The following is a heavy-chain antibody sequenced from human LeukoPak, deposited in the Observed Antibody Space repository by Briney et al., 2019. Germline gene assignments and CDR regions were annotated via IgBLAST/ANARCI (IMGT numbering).Heavy chain of an antibody. CDR3: ARAPLYYDSSGYYNAWFDP. J-gene: IGHJ5*02. CDR1: GGSISSGDYY. CDR2: IYYSGST. D-gene: IGHD3-22*01. V-gene: IGHV4-30-4*01. Sequence: PSETLSLTCTVSGGSISSGDYYWSWIRQPPGKGLEWIGYIYYSGSTYYNPSLKSRVTISVDTSKNQFSLKLSSVTAADTAVYYCARAPLYYDSSGYYNAWFDPWGQGTLVTVSS.